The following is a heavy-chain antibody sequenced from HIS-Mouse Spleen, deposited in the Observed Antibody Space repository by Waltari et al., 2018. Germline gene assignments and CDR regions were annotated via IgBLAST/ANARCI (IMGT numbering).Heavy chain of an antibody. Sequence: EVQLVESGGGLVQPGGSLRLSCAASGFTFSSYWMHWVRQGPGKGLVWVSRINSDGGSTSYADSVKGRFTISRDNSKNTLYLQMNSLRAEDTAVYYCAKDRGSQFDYWGQGTLVTVSS. V-gene: IGHV3-74*01. D-gene: IGHD1-26*01. J-gene: IGHJ4*02. CDR1: GFTFSSYW. CDR2: INSDGGST. CDR3: AKDRGSQFDY.